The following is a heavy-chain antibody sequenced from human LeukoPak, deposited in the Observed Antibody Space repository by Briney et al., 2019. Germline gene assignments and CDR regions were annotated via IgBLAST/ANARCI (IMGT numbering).Heavy chain of an antibody. J-gene: IGHJ5*02. CDR3: AKATVAAAEVYGGDNWFDP. CDR1: GFTFSSVW. D-gene: IGHD6-13*01. Sequence: PGGSLRLSCAGSGFTFSSVWLSWVRQAPGKGLEWVSAISGSGGSTYYADSVKGRFTISRDNSKNTLYLQMNSQRAEDTAVYYCAKATVAAAEVYGGDNWFDPWGQGTLVTVSS. V-gene: IGHV3-23*01. CDR2: ISGSGGST.